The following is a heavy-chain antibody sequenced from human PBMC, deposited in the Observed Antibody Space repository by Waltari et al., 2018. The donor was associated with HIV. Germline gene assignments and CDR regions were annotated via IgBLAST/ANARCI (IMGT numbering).Heavy chain of an antibody. V-gene: IGHV3-48*02. J-gene: IGHJ6*02. Sequence: EEQLVESGGGLVHPGGSLKLSCAASGFSFGDYAMNWVRQAPGKRLEWIAYISSTSFNIKYADSVRGRFTISRDNTQNSLSLQMNNLIDEDTAKYFCARDTLNFFFGLDVWGHGTTVAVSS. CDR3: ARDTLNFFFGLDV. CDR2: ISSTSFNI. CDR1: GFSFGDYA.